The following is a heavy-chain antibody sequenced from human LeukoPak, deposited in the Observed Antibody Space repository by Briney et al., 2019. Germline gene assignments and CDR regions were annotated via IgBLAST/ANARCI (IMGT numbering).Heavy chain of an antibody. CDR3: ARDRSSWYAYFDY. Sequence: SETLSLTCTVSGGSISSYYWSWIRQPAGKGLEWIWRIYTSGSTNYTPSLQSRVTMSVDTSKNQFSLKLSSVTAADTAVYYCARDRSSWYAYFDYWGQGTLVTVSS. CDR1: GGSISSYY. J-gene: IGHJ4*02. CDR2: IYTSGST. D-gene: IGHD6-13*01. V-gene: IGHV4-4*07.